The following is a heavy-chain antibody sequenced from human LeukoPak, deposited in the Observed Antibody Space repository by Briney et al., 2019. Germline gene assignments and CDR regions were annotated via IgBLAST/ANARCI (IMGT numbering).Heavy chain of an antibody. D-gene: IGHD1-26*01. V-gene: IGHV4-59*08. CDR1: GGSISTYY. J-gene: IGHJ5*02. CDR3: ARREGQTRSEYWFDP. Sequence: SETLSLTCTVSGGSISTYYWTWIRQPPGKELEWIGYIHYSGSTIYNPSLKSRVTISLDTSKNQFSLKLSSVTAADTAVYYCARREGQTRSEYWFDPWGQGTLVTVSS. CDR2: IHYSGST.